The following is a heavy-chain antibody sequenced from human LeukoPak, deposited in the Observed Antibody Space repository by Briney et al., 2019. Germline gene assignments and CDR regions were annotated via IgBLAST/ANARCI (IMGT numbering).Heavy chain of an antibody. J-gene: IGHJ4*02. CDR3: AKDHKASSY. CDR2: ISGSGGST. CDR1: GFTVSSYA. D-gene: IGHD5-12*01. Sequence: GGSLRLSCAASGFTVSSYAMSWVRQAPGKGLEWVSVISGSGGSTYYADSVKGRFTISRDNSKNTLYLQMNSLRAEETAVYYCAKDHKASSYWGQGTLVTVSS. V-gene: IGHV3-23*01.